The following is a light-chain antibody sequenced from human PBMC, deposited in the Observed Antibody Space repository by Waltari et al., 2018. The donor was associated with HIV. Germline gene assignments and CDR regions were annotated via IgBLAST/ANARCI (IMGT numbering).Light chain of an antibody. CDR3: LLYMASGRV. CDR1: SGAVTSPYY. V-gene: IGLV8-61*01. Sequence: QNVVTQEPSFSVSPGGTITLPCGLSSGAVTSPYYPSWYQQTTGQPPRTLIYNTDTRSSGVPDRFSGSIVGNKAALTITGAQSEDESDYYCLLYMASGRVFGGGTRLTVL. J-gene: IGLJ3*02. CDR2: NTD.